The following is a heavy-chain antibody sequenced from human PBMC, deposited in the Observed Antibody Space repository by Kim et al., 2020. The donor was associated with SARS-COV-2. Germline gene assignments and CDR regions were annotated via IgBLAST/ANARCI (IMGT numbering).Heavy chain of an antibody. Sequence: GGSLRLSCTTSGITFGDYAMSWVRQAPGKGLEWLGFIRSNAYGGTTEYAASVKGRFTISRDDSKSIAYLQMNGLKTEDTAVYYCSSSWYDPSHWGQGTLVTVSS. CDR3: SSSWYDPSH. CDR1: GITFGDYA. CDR2: IRSNAYGGTT. V-gene: IGHV3-49*04. D-gene: IGHD6-13*01. J-gene: IGHJ4*02.